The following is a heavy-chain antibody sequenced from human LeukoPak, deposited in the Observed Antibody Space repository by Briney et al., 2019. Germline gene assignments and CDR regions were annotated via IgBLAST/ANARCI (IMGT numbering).Heavy chain of an antibody. CDR1: GGSISSYY. CDR2: VYYTGST. CDR3: ARGGGYCSSTSCYAPSFDY. V-gene: IGHV4-59*12. D-gene: IGHD2-2*01. Sequence: SETLSLTCTVSGGSISSYYWTWIRQSPEKGLEWIGFVYYTGSTKYNPSLESRVTISVDTSKSQFSLKLSSVTAADTAVYYCARGGGYCSSTSCYAPSFDYWGQGTLVTVSS. J-gene: IGHJ4*02.